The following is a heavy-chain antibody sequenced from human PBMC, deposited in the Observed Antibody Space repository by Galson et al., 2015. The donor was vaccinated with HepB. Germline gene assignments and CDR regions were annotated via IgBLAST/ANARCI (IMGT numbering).Heavy chain of an antibody. CDR1: GFTFSSYA. V-gene: IGHV3-23*01. D-gene: IGHD6-19*01. CDR3: ATRSGASGWYSYFQH. CDR2: MSDNGDNT. Sequence: SLRLSCAASGFTFSSYAIMWVRPAPGKGLEWVSGMSDNGDNTFYADSVKGRFTISRDISKNTVYLQMNSLRVEDTAVYYCATRSGASGWYSYFQHWGQGTLVTVSS. J-gene: IGHJ1*01.